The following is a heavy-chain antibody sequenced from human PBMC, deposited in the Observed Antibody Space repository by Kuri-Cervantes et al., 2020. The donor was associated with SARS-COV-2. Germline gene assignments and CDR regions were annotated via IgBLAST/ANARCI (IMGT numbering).Heavy chain of an antibody. J-gene: IGHJ4*02. V-gene: IGHV3-30-3*01. CDR2: ISYDGSNK. Sequence: GGSLRLSCAASGFPFSSYAMHWVRQAPGKGLEWVAVISYDGSNKYYADSVKGRFTISRDNSKNTLYLQMNSLRAEDTAVYYCSRVLRGYSGYELFDYWGQGTLVTVSS. D-gene: IGHD5-12*01. CDR1: GFPFSSYA. CDR3: SRVLRGYSGYELFDY.